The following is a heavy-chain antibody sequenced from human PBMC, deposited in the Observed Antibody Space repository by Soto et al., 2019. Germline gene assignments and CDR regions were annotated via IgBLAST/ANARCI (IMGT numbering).Heavy chain of an antibody. D-gene: IGHD2-2*01. CDR3: ARRYCSSTSCYNWFDP. J-gene: IGHJ5*02. CDR1: GFSLSTSGVG. V-gene: IGHV2-5*02. Sequence: SSPTLVKPTQTLTLTCTFSGFSLSTSGVGVGWIRQPPGKALEWLALIYWDDDKRYSPSLKSRLTITKDTSKNQVVLTMTNMDPVDTATYYCARRYCSSTSCYNWFDPWGQGTLVTVSS. CDR2: IYWDDDK.